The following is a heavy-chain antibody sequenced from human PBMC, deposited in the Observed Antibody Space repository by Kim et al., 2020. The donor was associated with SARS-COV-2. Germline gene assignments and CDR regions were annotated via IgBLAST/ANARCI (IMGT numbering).Heavy chain of an antibody. CDR2: K. D-gene: IGHD3-10*02. Sequence: KYYGDSARGRFTVSRDNSKNSLFLQMNSLTTEDTALYFCAKVMFGHNPLDYWGQGTLVTVSS. CDR3: AKVMFGHNPLDY. J-gene: IGHJ4*02. V-gene: IGHV3-43*01.